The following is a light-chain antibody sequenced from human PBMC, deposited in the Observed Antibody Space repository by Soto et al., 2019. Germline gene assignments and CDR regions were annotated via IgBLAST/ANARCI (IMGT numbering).Light chain of an antibody. Sequence: DIQMTQSPSSLSASVGDRVTITCRASQSISSNLNWYQQKPGKAPKLLIYAASTLQSGVPSRFRGSGSVTDFTLTISSLQPEDFATYYCQQSYSTPLTFGGGTKVEIK. CDR2: AAS. J-gene: IGKJ4*01. V-gene: IGKV1-39*01. CDR1: QSISSN. CDR3: QQSYSTPLT.